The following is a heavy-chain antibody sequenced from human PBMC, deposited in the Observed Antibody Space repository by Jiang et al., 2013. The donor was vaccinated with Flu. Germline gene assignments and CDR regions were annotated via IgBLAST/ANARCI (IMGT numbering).Heavy chain of an antibody. CDR2: IWYDGSNK. CDR1: GFTFSSYG. D-gene: IGHD5-12*01. CDR3: ARGEVATTPPRGYYFDY. V-gene: IGHV3-33*01. J-gene: IGHJ4*02. Sequence: SLRLSCAASGFTFSSYGMHWVRQAPGKGLEWVAVIWYDGSNKYYADSVKGRFTISRDNSKNTLYLQMNSLRAEDTAVYYCARGEVATTPPRGYYFDYWGQGTLVTVSS.